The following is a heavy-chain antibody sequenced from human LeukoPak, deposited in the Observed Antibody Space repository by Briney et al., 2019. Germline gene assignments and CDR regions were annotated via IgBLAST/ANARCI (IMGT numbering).Heavy chain of an antibody. V-gene: IGHV1-8*01. J-gene: IGHJ4*02. CDR1: GYTFTSYD. Sequence: ASVKVSCKASGYTFTSYDINWVRQATGQGLEWMGWVNPNSGHTGFAQKFQGRVSMTSNTSISTAYMEVRSLRSDDTAVYYCARAFYDYGDYELDYWGQGTLVTVSS. CDR2: VNPNSGHT. CDR3: ARAFYDYGDYELDY. D-gene: IGHD4-17*01.